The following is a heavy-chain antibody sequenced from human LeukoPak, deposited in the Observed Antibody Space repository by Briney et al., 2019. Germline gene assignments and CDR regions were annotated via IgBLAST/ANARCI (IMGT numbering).Heavy chain of an antibody. Sequence: GGPLRLSCAASGFTFSAYGINWVRQAPGKGLEWVSYISSTSSTIHYADAVKGRFTISRDNAKNSLYLQMNSLRDEDTAVYYCARRSYGMDVWGQGTTVTVSS. V-gene: IGHV3-48*02. CDR3: ARRSYGMDV. J-gene: IGHJ6*02. CDR1: GFTFSAYG. CDR2: ISSTSSTI.